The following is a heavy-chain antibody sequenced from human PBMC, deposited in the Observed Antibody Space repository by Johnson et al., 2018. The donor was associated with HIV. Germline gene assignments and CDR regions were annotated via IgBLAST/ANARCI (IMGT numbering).Heavy chain of an antibody. Sequence: VQLVESGGGVVRPGGSLRLSCAASGFTFDDYGMSWVRQAPGKGLEWVSGINWSGGSTAYADAVKGRFTISRDNAKNSLYLQMNSLRADDTALYYCARVAAAAGRMTDAFDIWGQGTMVSVSS. D-gene: IGHD6-13*01. V-gene: IGHV3-20*04. CDR2: INWSGGST. CDR3: ARVAAAAGRMTDAFDI. CDR1: GFTFDDYG. J-gene: IGHJ3*02.